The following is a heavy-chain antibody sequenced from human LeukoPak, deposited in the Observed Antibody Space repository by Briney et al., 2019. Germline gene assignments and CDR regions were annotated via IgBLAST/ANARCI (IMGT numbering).Heavy chain of an antibody. V-gene: IGHV1-2*02. J-gene: IGHJ5*02. Sequence: GPVKVSCKASGYTFTGYNMHWVRQAPGQGPEWMGWINPNSGGTNYAQKFQGRVTMTRDTSLSTVYMELSRLRSDDTAVYYCATQATSGWHFSWGQGTLVTVSS. D-gene: IGHD6-19*01. CDR1: GYTFTGYN. CDR2: INPNSGGT. CDR3: ATQATSGWHFS.